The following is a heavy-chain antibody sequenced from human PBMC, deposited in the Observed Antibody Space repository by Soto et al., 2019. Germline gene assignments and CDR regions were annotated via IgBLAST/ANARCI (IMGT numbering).Heavy chain of an antibody. Sequence: ASVKVSCKASGYTFTSYGISRVRQAPGQGLEWMGWISAYNGNTNYAQKLQGRVTMTTDTSTSTAYMELRSLRSDDTAVYYCARDRPAMVRTLYYYYGMDVWGQGTTVTVSS. CDR3: ARDRPAMVRTLYYYYGMDV. CDR2: ISAYNGNT. D-gene: IGHD3-10*01. CDR1: GYTFTSYG. V-gene: IGHV1-18*01. J-gene: IGHJ6*02.